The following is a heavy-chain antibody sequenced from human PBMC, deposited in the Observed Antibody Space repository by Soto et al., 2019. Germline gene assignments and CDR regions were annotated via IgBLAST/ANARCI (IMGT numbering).Heavy chain of an antibody. CDR3: AATLDDQGVNSFV. Sequence: SETLSLTCTVSGGSMTTNSYYWTWVRQPPGEGLEWIGSIYNIGTSYSNPSLKSRLTISVDAPKNQFSLRLRSVTAADTAVYYCAATLDDQGVNSFVWGRGIPAPVSS. V-gene: IGHV4-39*01. D-gene: IGHD1-20*01. CDR1: GGSMTTNSYY. J-gene: IGHJ4*02. CDR2: IYNIGTS.